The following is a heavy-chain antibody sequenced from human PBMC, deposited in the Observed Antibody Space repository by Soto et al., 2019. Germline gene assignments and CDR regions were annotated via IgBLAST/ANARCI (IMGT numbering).Heavy chain of an antibody. CDR1: GGSVNTGDNY. Sequence: HVQLHQSGPRLVKPSQTLSLEWSVIGGSVNTGDNYWSWVRQSPGRGLEWIGYIYHTGNTFYNPALENRVTMSVDASKNQFSLTLTSVTAADTAVYFCAREPLDGMDVWGQGTNVTVSS. J-gene: IGHJ6*02. CDR2: IYHTGNT. CDR3: AREPLDGMDV. V-gene: IGHV4-30-4*01.